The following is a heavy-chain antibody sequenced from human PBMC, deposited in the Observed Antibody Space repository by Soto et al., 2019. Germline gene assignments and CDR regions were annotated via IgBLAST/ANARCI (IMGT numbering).Heavy chain of an antibody. CDR2: IIPIFGTA. CDR3: ARALGYCSGGSCIPDYYYGMDV. CDR1: GGTFSSYA. Sequence: ASVKVSCKASGGTFSSYAISWVRQAPGQGLEWMGGIIPIFGTANYAQKFQGRVTITADESTSTAYMELSSLRSEDTAVYYCARALGYCSGGSCIPDYYYGMDVWGQGTTVTVSS. V-gene: IGHV1-69*13. D-gene: IGHD2-15*01. J-gene: IGHJ6*02.